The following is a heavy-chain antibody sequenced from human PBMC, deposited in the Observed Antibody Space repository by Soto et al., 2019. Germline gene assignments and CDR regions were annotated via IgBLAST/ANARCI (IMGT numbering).Heavy chain of an antibody. CDR1: GFTFSLYS. CDR2: ISRSSTGI. J-gene: IGHJ6*02. V-gene: IGHV3-48*02. Sequence: EVQLVESGGGLVQPGGSLRLSCAASGFTFSLYSMSWVRQAPGKGLEWVSYISRSSTGIHYADSVKGRFTISRDDATNSMHLQMNSLRDWDTAVYYCARAVTWGFDVWGQGTTVSISS. CDR3: ARAVTWGFDV. D-gene: IGHD7-27*01.